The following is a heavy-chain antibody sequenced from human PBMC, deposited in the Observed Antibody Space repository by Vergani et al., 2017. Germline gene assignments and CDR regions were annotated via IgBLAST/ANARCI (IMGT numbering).Heavy chain of an antibody. CDR2: ISSSSSYI. D-gene: IGHD6-6*01. J-gene: IGHJ5*02. CDR1: GFTFRSYS. CDR3: ARDRALGSSGSWFDP. V-gene: IGHV3-21*01. Sequence: EMQLVESGGGLVQPGGSLRLSCAASGFTFRSYSMNWVRQAPGKGLEWVSSISSSSSYIYYADSVKGRFTISRDNAKNSLYLQMNSLRAEDTAVYYCARDRALGSSGSWFDPWGQGTLVTVSS.